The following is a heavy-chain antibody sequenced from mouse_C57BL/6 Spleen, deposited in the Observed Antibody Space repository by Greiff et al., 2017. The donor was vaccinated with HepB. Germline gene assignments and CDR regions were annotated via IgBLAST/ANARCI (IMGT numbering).Heavy chain of an antibody. D-gene: IGHD1-1*01. Sequence: VQLQQPGAELVKPGASVKLSCKASGYTFTSYWMHWVKQRPGRGLEWIGRIDPNSGGTKYNEKFKSKATLTVDKPSSTAYMQLSSLTSEDSAVYYCAREITTVVAPSWFPYWGQGTLVTVSA. CDR1: GYTFTSYW. V-gene: IGHV1-72*01. CDR2: IDPNSGGT. CDR3: AREITTVVAPSWFPY. J-gene: IGHJ3*01.